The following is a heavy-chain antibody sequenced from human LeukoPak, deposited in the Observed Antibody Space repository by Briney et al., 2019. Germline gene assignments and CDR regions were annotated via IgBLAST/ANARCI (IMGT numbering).Heavy chain of an antibody. J-gene: IGHJ4*02. CDR1: GFTFSSYG. CDR3: ASIYNYGPFDY. Sequence: PGGSLRLSCAASGFTFSSYGMHWVRQAPGKGLEWVAVIWYDGSNKYYADSVKGRFTISRDNSKNTLYLQMHSLRAEDTAVYYCASIYNYGPFDYWGQGTLVTVSS. CDR2: IWYDGSNK. V-gene: IGHV3-33*01. D-gene: IGHD5-18*01.